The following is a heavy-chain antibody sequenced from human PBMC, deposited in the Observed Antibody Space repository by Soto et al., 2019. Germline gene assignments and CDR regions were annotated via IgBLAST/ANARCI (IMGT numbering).Heavy chain of an antibody. CDR3: ARRSLFGVVPYFDY. D-gene: IGHD3-3*01. V-gene: IGHV4-31*03. Sequence: QVQLQESGPGLVKPSQTLSLTCTVSGGSISSGGYYWSWIRQHPGKGLEWIGYIYYSGSTYYNPSLKSRVTISVDTSKNQFSRKLSSVTAADTAVYYCARRSLFGVVPYFDYWGQGTLVTVSS. CDR2: IYYSGST. CDR1: GGSISSGGYY. J-gene: IGHJ4*02.